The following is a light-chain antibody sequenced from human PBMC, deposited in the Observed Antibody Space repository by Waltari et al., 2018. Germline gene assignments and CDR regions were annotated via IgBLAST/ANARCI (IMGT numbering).Light chain of an antibody. CDR3: ASWDYRLNGIL. CDR2: SDN. V-gene: IGLV1-44*01. Sequence: QSVMTQSPSASGTPGQRVIISCSGSHSNIGSSPVNWYQQLPGAAPKVLIYSDNRRRSGVPDRFSGSKSGTSASLAITGLQSEDEADYYCASWDYRLNGILFGGGTRLTVL. CDR1: HSNIGSSP. J-gene: IGLJ2*01.